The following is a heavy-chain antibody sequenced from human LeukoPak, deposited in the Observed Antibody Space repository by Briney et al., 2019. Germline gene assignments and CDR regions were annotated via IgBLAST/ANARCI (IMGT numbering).Heavy chain of an antibody. CDR2: ITGSGAGT. CDR3: AKVTDLGVVFYYFDY. V-gene: IGHV3-23*01. Sequence: PGGSLRLSCAASGFTFNIYAMTWVRQDPPQGLAWFSFITGSGAGTYYADSVKGRFTISRDNSKNTLYLHMSSLRVEDTAVYYCAKVTDLGVVFYYFDYWGQGTLVTVSS. J-gene: IGHJ4*02. D-gene: IGHD3-3*01. CDR1: GFTFNIYA.